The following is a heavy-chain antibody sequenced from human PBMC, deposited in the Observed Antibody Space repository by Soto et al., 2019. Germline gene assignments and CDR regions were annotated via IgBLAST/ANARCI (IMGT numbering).Heavy chain of an antibody. V-gene: IGHV3-33*01. CDR3: ATDSWGPEV. J-gene: IGHJ6*02. CDR1: GFSFSSYN. CDR2: IWRDGNSQ. Sequence: QVQLVESGGGVVQPGRSLRLSCAASGFSFSSYNMHWVRQAPGKGLEWVTSIWRDGNSQSHADSVKGRFTVSRDNSKNTLYLQMDSLRGEDTAVYYCATDSWGPEVWGQGTSVTVSS. D-gene: IGHD7-27*01.